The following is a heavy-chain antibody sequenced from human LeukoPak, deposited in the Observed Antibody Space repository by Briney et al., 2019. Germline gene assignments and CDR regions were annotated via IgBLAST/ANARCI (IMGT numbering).Heavy chain of an antibody. CDR2: INHSGST. CDR1: GGSFSGYY. D-gene: IGHD6-13*01. V-gene: IGHV4-34*01. J-gene: IGHJ5*02. Sequence: SETLSLTCAVYGGSFSGYYWSWIRQPPGKGLEWIGEINHSGSTNYNPSLKSRVTISVDTSKNQFSLKLSSVTAADTAVYYCARQLLRSSRYGGWFDPWGQGTLVTVSS. CDR3: ARQLLRSSRYGGWFDP.